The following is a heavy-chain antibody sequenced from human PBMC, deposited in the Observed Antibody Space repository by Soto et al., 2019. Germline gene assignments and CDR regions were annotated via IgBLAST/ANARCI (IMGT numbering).Heavy chain of an antibody. CDR2: INAYDGNT. CDR3: ARDLDDILTGPNFDP. V-gene: IGHV1-3*01. CDR1: GYTHTELS. D-gene: IGHD3-9*01. J-gene: IGHJ5*02. Sequence: GASVKVSCKVSGYTHTELSMHWVRQAPGKGLEWMGGINAYDGNTIYSQKFQDRVTFTRDTSASTAYMELSSLTSGDAAVYYCARDLDDILTGPNFDPWGQGTLVTVSS.